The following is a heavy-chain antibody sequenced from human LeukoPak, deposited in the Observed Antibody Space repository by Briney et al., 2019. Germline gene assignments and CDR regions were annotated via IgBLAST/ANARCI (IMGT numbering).Heavy chain of an antibody. D-gene: IGHD3-22*01. Sequence: SETLSLTCTVSGDSISSSSDYWGWIRQPPGKGLEWIGSIYYSGSTYYNPSLKSRVTISVDTSKNQFSLKLSSVTAADTAVYYCARDPTGITMNYWGQGTLVTVSS. CDR2: IYYSGST. V-gene: IGHV4-39*07. CDR1: GDSISSSSDY. J-gene: IGHJ4*02. CDR3: ARDPTGITMNY.